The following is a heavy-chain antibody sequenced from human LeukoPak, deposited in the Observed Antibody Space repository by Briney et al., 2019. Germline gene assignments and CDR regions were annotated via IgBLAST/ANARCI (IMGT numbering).Heavy chain of an antibody. V-gene: IGHV3-7*03. D-gene: IGHD3-9*01. J-gene: IGHJ6*04. Sequence: GGSLRLSCAASGFTFSNHWMSWVRQAPGRGLEWVVNIKQDGSEKYFVDSVKGRFIISRDNAKNSLYLQMNSLRAEDTAVYYCARISTYYDILTGYPLYGMDVWGKGTTVTVSS. CDR1: GFTFSNHW. CDR3: ARISTYYDILTGYPLYGMDV. CDR2: IKQDGSEK.